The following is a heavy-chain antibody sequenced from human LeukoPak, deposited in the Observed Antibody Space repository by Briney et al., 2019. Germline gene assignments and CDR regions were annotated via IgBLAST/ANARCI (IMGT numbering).Heavy chain of an antibody. CDR2: ISSSSSYI. V-gene: IGHV3-21*01. J-gene: IGHJ4*02. CDR3: ARVVVVAATPIDY. Sequence: PGGSLRLSCAASGFTFSSYSMNWVRQAPGKGVEWVSSISSSSSYIYYADSVKGRFTISRDNAKNSLYLQMNSLRAEDTAVYYCARVVVVAATPIDYWGQGTLVTVSS. D-gene: IGHD2-15*01. CDR1: GFTFSSYS.